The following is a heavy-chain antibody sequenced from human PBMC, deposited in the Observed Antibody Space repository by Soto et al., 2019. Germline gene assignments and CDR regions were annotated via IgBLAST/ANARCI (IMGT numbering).Heavy chain of an antibody. CDR2: IGGGGTDT. CDR3: ANDAVPYNGKWDWFDS. V-gene: IGHV3-23*01. D-gene: IGHD1-20*01. J-gene: IGHJ5*01. Sequence: DVQLLESGGGLVQPGGSLTLSCAASRFTFSDFAMSWVRQAPGKGLERVSSIGGGGTDTYYADSVKGRFTISRDNSKNTLYLHMDSLRDDDTAVYYCANDAVPYNGKWDWFDSWGQGTLVIVSS. CDR1: RFTFSDFA.